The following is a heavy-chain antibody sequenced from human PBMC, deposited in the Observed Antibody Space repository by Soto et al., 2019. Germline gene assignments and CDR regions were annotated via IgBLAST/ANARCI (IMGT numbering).Heavy chain of an antibody. CDR2: ISYDGGDK. V-gene: IGHV3-30*18. Sequence: RLSFLVSVFTFTSYAFHWFRQAPGKGLEWVAVISYDGGDKYYADSVKGRFTISRDNSKSTLFLQMNSLRAEDTAVYYCAKSLSMATSFDYWGQGSPVTVS. CDR1: VFTFTSYA. J-gene: IGHJ4*02. CDR3: AKSLSMATSFDY. D-gene: IGHD2-8*01.